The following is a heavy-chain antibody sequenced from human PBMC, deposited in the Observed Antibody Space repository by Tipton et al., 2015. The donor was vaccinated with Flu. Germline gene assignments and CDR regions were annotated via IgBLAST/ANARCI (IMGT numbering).Heavy chain of an antibody. J-gene: IGHJ4*02. CDR3: AWGGYSTMITFGGVIVCFDY. CDR2: IIYSGST. Sequence: TLSLTCTVSGGSISSSSYYWGWIRQPPGKGLEWIGSIIYSGSTYYNPSLKSRVTISVDTSKNQFSLKLSSVTAADTSVYYCAWGGYSTMITFGGVIVCFDYWGQGTLVTVSS. CDR1: GGSISSSSYY. D-gene: IGHD3-16*02. V-gene: IGHV4-39*07.